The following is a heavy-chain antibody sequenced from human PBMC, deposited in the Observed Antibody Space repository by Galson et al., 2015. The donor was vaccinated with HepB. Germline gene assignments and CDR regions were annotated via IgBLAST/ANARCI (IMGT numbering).Heavy chain of an antibody. J-gene: IGHJ4*02. CDR3: ARVRVGVGARPFDY. CDR2: IIPIFGTA. V-gene: IGHV1-69*13. CDR1: GGTFSNYA. D-gene: IGHD1-26*01. Sequence: SVKVSCKASGGTFSNYAISWVRQAPGQGLEWMGGIIPIFGTANYAQKFQGRVTITADESTSTAYMELSSLRSEDTAVYYCARVRVGVGARPFDYWGQGTLVTVSS.